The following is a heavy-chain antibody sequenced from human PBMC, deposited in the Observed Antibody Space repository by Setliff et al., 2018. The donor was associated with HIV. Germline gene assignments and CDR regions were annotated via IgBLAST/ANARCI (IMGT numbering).Heavy chain of an antibody. CDR3: ARDSISGWYEGYFDY. D-gene: IGHD6-19*01. J-gene: IGHJ4*02. CDR2: IYYSGST. Sequence: PSETLSLTCTVSGGSISSYYWSWIRQPPGKGLEWIGYIYYSGSTNYNPSLKSRVTISVDTSKNQFSLKLSSVTAADTAVYYCARDSISGWYEGYFDYWGQGTLVTAPQ. V-gene: IGHV4-59*01. CDR1: GGSISSYY.